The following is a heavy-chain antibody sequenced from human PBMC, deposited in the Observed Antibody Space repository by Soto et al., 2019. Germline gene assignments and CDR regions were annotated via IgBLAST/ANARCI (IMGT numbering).Heavy chain of an antibody. CDR3: ARGQRFSDSFDP. CDR1: GGAISGYY. V-gene: IGHV4-4*07. D-gene: IGHD3-3*01. Sequence: PSETLSLTCTVSGGAISGYYWTWIRQSAGKGLEWIGRIYSSGVTKYNPSLNSRVTISLDTPKNQFSLRLSSVTAADTAVYYCARGQRFSDSFDPWGQGTLVTV. J-gene: IGHJ5*02. CDR2: IYSSGVT.